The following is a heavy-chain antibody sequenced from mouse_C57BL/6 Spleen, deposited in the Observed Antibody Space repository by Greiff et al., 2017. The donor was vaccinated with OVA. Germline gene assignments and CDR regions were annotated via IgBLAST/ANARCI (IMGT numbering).Heavy chain of an antibody. CDR2: ISSGSSTI. Sequence: EVMLVESGGGLVTPGGSLKLSCAASGFTFSDYGMHWVRQAPEKGLEWVAYISSGSSTIYYADTVKGRLTISRDNAKNTLFLQMSSLRSEDTAMYYCARGSYAMDYWGQGTSVTVSS. CDR3: ARGSYAMDY. CDR1: GFTFSDYG. V-gene: IGHV5-17*01. J-gene: IGHJ4*01.